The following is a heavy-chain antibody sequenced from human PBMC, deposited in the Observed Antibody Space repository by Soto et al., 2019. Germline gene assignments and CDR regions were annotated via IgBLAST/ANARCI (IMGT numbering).Heavy chain of an antibody. V-gene: IGHV3-15*07. CDR2: IKSKTDGGTT. J-gene: IGHJ4*02. D-gene: IGHD1-26*01. Sequence: GGSLRLSCAASGFTFSNAWMNWVRQAPGKGLEWVGRIKSKTDGGTTDYAAPGKGRFTISRDDSKNTLYLQMNSLKTEDTAVYYCTISDSGNPHFDYWGQGTLVTVSS. CDR1: GFTFSNAW. CDR3: TISDSGNPHFDY.